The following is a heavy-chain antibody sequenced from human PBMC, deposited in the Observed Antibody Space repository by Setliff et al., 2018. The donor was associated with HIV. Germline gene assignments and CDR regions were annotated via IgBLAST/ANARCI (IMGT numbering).Heavy chain of an antibody. J-gene: IGHJ4*02. CDR1: GYTFTSYA. D-gene: IGHD2-21*01. V-gene: IGHV7-4-1*02. CDR3: VRDKGDSRNFDY. CDR2: INTNTGNP. Sequence: ASVKFSCKASGYTFTSYAMNWVRQAPGQGLEWMGRINTNTGNPTYAQGFTGRFVFSLDTSISTAYMEVNTLRAEDTALYYCVRDKGDSRNFDYWGQGTLVTVTS.